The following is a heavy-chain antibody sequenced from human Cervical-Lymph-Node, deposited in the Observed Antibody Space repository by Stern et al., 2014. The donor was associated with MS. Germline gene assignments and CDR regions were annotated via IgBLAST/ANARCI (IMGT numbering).Heavy chain of an antibody. CDR3: ARGAVAGYMWFDP. CDR2: IYPDDSDT. J-gene: IGHJ5*02. Sequence: VQLMQSGAEVKKPGESLKISCEGSGYSFTSYWIAWVRQMPGQGLEWMGIIYPDDSDTRYSPAFQGQVTISADKSIATAYLQWSSLKASDTAIYYCARGAVAGYMWFDPWGQGTLVTVSS. CDR1: GYSFTSYW. V-gene: IGHV5-51*03. D-gene: IGHD6-13*01.